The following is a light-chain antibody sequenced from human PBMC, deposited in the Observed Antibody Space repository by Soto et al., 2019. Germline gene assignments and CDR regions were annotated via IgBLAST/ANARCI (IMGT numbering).Light chain of an antibody. CDR3: QQYRSSPVST. J-gene: IGKJ5*01. Sequence: EIVLMHPPGTLSFSPGETASLSGGAYQSVSGSCLAWYQQKPGQAPTRLIYGASCRAAGIPDGCSGSGPGTDFTLTISRLVPEEFAVYYCQQYRSSPVSTFGQGTRLEIK. CDR1: QSVSGSC. CDR2: GAS. V-gene: IGKV3-20*01.